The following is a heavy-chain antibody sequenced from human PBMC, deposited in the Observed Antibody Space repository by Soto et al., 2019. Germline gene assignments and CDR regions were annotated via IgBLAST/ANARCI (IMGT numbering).Heavy chain of an antibody. J-gene: IGHJ5*02. Sequence: TGGSLRLSCAASGFTFTSYSMNWVRQAPGQGLEWVSYITSKSTTIKYADSVKGRFTVSRDNAENSLYLQLNSLRDEDTAVYYCAREMGACSDSSCYPGPYDSWGQGTLVTVS. CDR2: ITSKSTTI. CDR1: GFTFTSYS. V-gene: IGHV3-48*02. D-gene: IGHD3-16*01. CDR3: AREMGACSDSSCYPGPYDS.